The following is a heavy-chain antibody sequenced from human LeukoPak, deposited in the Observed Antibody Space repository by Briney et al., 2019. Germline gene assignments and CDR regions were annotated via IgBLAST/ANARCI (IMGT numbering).Heavy chain of an antibody. Sequence: QPGGSLRLSCAASGFTFSSYAMSWVRQAPGKGLEWVSAISGSGGSTYYADSVKGRFTISRDNSKNTLYLQMNSLRAEDTAVYYCAKSAPRLTMIVVVITIPYFDYWGQGTLVTVSS. V-gene: IGHV3-23*01. CDR3: AKSAPRLTMIVVVITIPYFDY. J-gene: IGHJ4*02. CDR1: GFTFSSYA. D-gene: IGHD3-22*01. CDR2: ISGSGGST.